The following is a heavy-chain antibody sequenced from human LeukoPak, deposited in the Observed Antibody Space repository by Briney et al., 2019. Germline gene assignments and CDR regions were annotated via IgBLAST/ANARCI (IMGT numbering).Heavy chain of an antibody. Sequence: GGSLRLSCAASGFTFSSYSMNWVRQAPGKGLEWVSSISSSSSYIYYADSVKGRFTISRDNAKNSLYLQMNSLRAEDTAVYYCAREAPDIVVVPAAYHLIFDYWGQGTLVTVSP. CDR3: AREAPDIVVVPAAYHLIFDY. J-gene: IGHJ4*02. CDR1: GFTFSSYS. CDR2: ISSSSSYI. V-gene: IGHV3-21*01. D-gene: IGHD2-2*01.